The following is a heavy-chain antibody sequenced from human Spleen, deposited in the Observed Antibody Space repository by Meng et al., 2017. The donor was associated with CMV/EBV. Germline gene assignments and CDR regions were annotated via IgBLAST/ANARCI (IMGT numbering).Heavy chain of an antibody. CDR1: GDYY. D-gene: IGHD4/OR15-4a*01. Sequence: GDYYWSWIRQPPGKALEWIGYTYHSGSTYYNPSLKSRLSISIDTSKNQFSLKLSSVTAADTAVYYCARESFGARRDVWGAYYYFDSWGQGTLVTVSS. CDR3: ARESFGARRDVWGAYYYFDS. V-gene: IGHV4-30-4*08. CDR2: TYHSGST. J-gene: IGHJ4*02.